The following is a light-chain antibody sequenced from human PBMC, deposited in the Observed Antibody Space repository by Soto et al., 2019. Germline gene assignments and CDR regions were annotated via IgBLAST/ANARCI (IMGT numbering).Light chain of an antibody. Sequence: QSVLTQPRSVSASPGQSVTISCTGTSSNVGGHNYVSWYQQNPGKAPKLMIYDASKRPPGVPDRFSGSKSGNAASLPISGLQADDEADYYCCSYAASYALLFGGGTKLTVL. V-gene: IGLV2-11*01. CDR1: SSNVGGHNY. CDR2: DAS. CDR3: CSYAASYALL. J-gene: IGLJ2*01.